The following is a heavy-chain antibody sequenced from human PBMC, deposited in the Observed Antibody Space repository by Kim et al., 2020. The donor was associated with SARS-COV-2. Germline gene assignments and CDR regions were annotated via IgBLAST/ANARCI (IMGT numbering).Heavy chain of an antibody. J-gene: IGHJ4*02. Sequence: YSPSLKKRVTISGDTSKNQFSLKLSSVTAADTAVYYCAGGGYSYGSPFDYWGQGTLVTVSS. V-gene: IGHV4-34*01. D-gene: IGHD5-18*01. CDR3: AGGGYSYGSPFDY.